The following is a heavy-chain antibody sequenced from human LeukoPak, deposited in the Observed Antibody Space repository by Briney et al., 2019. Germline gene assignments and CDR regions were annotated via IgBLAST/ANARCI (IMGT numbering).Heavy chain of an antibody. Sequence: PGGSPRLSFAASGFTVSSNYITGVRQAPGKGLDGVSVLYSGDGAYYADSVKGRFGISRDNSKNTLYLQMNSLRAEDTAVYYCASGARRTSCLDYWGQGTLVTVSS. CDR3: ASGARRTSCLDY. CDR2: LYSGDGA. J-gene: IGHJ4*02. V-gene: IGHV3-53*01. D-gene: IGHD2-2*01. CDR1: GFTVSSNY.